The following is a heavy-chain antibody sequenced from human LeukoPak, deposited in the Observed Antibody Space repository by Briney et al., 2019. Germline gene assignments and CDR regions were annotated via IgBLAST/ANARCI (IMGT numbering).Heavy chain of an antibody. CDR2: ISYDGSNK. CDR1: GFTFSSYG. V-gene: IGHV3-30*18. CDR3: AKDSSGWTFDY. D-gene: IGHD6-19*01. J-gene: IGHJ4*02. Sequence: GGSLRLSCAASGFTFSSYGMHWVRQAPGKGLEWVAVISYDGSNKYYADSVKGRFTISRDNSKNTLYLQMNSLRAEDTAVYYCAKDSSGWTFDYWGQGTLVTVSS.